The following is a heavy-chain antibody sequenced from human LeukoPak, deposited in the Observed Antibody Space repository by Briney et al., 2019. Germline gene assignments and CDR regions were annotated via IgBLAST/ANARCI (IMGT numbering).Heavy chain of an antibody. V-gene: IGHV3-23*01. Sequence: GGSLRLSWAASGFTFSSYAMSWVRQAPGKGLEWVSAISGSGGSTYYADSVKGRFTISRDNSKNTLYLQMNSLRAEDTAVYYCAKGKGYCSGGSRYWGDGMDVWGQGTTVTVSS. D-gene: IGHD2-15*01. CDR2: ISGSGGST. CDR1: GFTFSSYA. CDR3: AKGKGYCSGGSRYWGDGMDV. J-gene: IGHJ6*02.